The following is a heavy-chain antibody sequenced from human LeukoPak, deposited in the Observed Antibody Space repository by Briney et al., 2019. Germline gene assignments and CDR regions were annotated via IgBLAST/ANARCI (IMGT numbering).Heavy chain of an antibody. D-gene: IGHD3-10*01. CDR3: AHRPQPPRGSGSYYSWFDP. CDR1: GFSLSTSGVG. J-gene: IGHJ5*02. Sequence: SGPTLVNPTQTLTLTCTFSGFSLSTSGVGVGRIRQPPGKALEWLALIYWDDDKRYSPSLKSRLTITKDTSKNQVVLTMTNMDPVDTATYYCAHRPQPPRGSGSYYSWFDPWGQGTLVTVSS. CDR2: IYWDDDK. V-gene: IGHV2-5*02.